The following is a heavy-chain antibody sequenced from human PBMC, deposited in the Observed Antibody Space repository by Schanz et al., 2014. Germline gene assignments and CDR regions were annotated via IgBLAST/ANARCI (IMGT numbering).Heavy chain of an antibody. V-gene: IGHV4-31*03. J-gene: IGHJ6*02. CDR1: GGSINSAGHY. D-gene: IGHD3-16*01. Sequence: QVQLQESGPGLVKPSQTLSLTCTVSGGSINSAGHYWSWIRLLPGKGLEWIGYISYSGSTSFNPSLKSRLTMSVDTSKNQFSLRLSSVTAADTAVYYCARHGGIPYYPMDVWGQGTTVTVSS. CDR2: ISYSGST. CDR3: ARHGGIPYYPMDV.